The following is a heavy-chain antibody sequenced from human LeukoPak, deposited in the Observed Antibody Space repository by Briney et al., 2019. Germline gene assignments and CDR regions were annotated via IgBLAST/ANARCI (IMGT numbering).Heavy chain of an antibody. Sequence: ASVKVSCKASGYTFTGYYMHWVRQAPGQGLEWMGWINPNSGGTNYAQKFQGRVTMTRDTSISTAYMELSRLRSDDAAVYYCARDRTRFGDPPFDYWGQGTLVTVSS. CDR3: ARDRTRFGDPPFDY. V-gene: IGHV1-2*02. D-gene: IGHD3-10*01. CDR2: INPNSGGT. J-gene: IGHJ4*02. CDR1: GYTFTGYY.